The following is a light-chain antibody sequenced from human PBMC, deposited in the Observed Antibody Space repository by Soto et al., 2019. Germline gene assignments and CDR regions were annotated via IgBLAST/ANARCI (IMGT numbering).Light chain of an antibody. V-gene: IGKV3-11*01. CDR2: DGS. CDR1: QSIGDY. CDR3: QQRSAWPLT. J-gene: IGKJ4*01. Sequence: IVLTQSPATLSLSPGAGATLSCRASQSIGDYVAWFQQKPGQAPRLLIYDGSNRAVGIPARCSGSASGTDSTLTISSLEPEDFAVYYWQQRSAWPLTFGGGTRVEI.